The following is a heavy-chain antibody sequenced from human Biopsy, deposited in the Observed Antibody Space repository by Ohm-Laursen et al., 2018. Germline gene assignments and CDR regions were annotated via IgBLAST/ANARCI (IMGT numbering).Heavy chain of an antibody. Sequence: GASVKVSCKASGGTFITYAFNWVRQAPGQGLEWMGGIIPMFGPASYAQKFQGRVTITADESTSTAYMELSSLRSEDTAVYYCTRGGYYYDSLAYYYWFDPWGQGTLVTVSS. CDR2: IIPMFGPA. D-gene: IGHD3-22*01. J-gene: IGHJ5*02. V-gene: IGHV1-69*13. CDR3: TRGGYYYDSLAYYYWFDP. CDR1: GGTFITYA.